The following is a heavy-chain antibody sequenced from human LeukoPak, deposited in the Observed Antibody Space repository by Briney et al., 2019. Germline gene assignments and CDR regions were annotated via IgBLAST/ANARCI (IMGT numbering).Heavy chain of an antibody. CDR1: GFTFSSYE. Sequence: GGSLRLSCAASGFTFSSYEMNWVRQAPGKGLEWVSAISGSGGSTYYADSVKGRFTISRDNSKNTLYLQMNSLRAEDTAVYYCAKPDYYDSFFDYWGQGTLVTVSS. CDR2: ISGSGGST. D-gene: IGHD3-22*01. V-gene: IGHV3-23*01. J-gene: IGHJ4*02. CDR3: AKPDYYDSFFDY.